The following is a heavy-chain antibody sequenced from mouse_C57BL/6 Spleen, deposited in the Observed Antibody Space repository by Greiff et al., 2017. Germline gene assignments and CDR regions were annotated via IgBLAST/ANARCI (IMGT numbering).Heavy chain of an antibody. J-gene: IGHJ1*03. CDR2: IHPNSGST. CDR1: GYTFTSYW. Sequence: VQLQQPGAELVKPGASVKLSCKASGYTFTSYWMHWVKQRPGQGLEWIGMIHPNSGSTNYNEKFKSKATLTVDKSSSTAYMQLSSLTSEDSAVYYCARFNYDWYFDVWGTGTTVTVSS. CDR3: ARFNYDWYFDV. V-gene: IGHV1-64*01. D-gene: IGHD2-1*01.